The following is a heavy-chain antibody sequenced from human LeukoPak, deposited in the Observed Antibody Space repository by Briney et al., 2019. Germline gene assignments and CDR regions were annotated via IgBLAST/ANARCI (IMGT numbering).Heavy chain of an antibody. D-gene: IGHD2-15*01. J-gene: IGHJ5*02. Sequence: SETLSLTCTVSGGSISDSSYFWGWIRQPPGKGLEWIGNSYYSGNTYYNPSLKSRVIISVDTSKNQFSLKLSSVTAADTAVYYCARQGIYCSGSTCYSGVANWFDPWGQGTLVTVST. CDR3: ARQGIYCSGSTCYSGVANWFDP. CDR2: SYYSGNT. CDR1: GGSISDSSYF. V-gene: IGHV4-39*01.